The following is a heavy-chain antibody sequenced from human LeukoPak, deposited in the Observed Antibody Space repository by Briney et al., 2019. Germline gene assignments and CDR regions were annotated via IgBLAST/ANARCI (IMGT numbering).Heavy chain of an antibody. CDR1: GFTFSSYA. V-gene: IGHV3-23*01. CDR3: AKVVEMATVRTRGLDY. J-gene: IGHJ4*02. Sequence: PGGSLRLSCAASGFTFSSYAMSWVRQAPGKGLEWVSAISGSGGSTYYADSVKGRFTISRDNSKNTLYLQMNSLRAEDTAVYFCAKVVEMATVRTRGLDYWGQGTLVTVSS. CDR2: ISGSGGST. D-gene: IGHD5-24*01.